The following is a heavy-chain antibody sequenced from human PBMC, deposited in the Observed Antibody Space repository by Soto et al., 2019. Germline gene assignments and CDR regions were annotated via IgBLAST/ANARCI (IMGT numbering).Heavy chain of an antibody. D-gene: IGHD5-12*01. CDR3: ARIGNLRYYGIDV. CDR1: GFTFSDYF. V-gene: IGHV3-11*01. J-gene: IGHJ6*02. Sequence: QVQLVESGGDLVKPGASLRLSCAASGFTFSDYFMTWIRQAPGKGLEWVSYIRSDGITKYYADSVQGRFAISRDSAKNSLYLQMNSLRAEDTAVYFCARIGNLRYYGIDVWGQGTTVTVSS. CDR2: IRSDGITK.